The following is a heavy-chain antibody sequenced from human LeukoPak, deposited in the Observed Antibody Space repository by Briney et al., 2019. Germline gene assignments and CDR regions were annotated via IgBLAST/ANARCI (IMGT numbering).Heavy chain of an antibody. CDR3: ARSAGPKSTYYDYVWGSYRYPFDFDY. D-gene: IGHD3-16*02. CDR2: INPNSGGT. J-gene: IGHJ4*02. CDR1: GYTFTGYY. V-gene: IGHV1-2*02. Sequence: ASVKVSCKASGYTFTGYYMHWVRQAPGQGPEWMGWINPNSGGTNYAQKFQGRVTMTRDTSISTAYMELSRLRSDDTAVYYCARSAGPKSTYYDYVWGSYRYPFDFDYWGQGTLVTVSS.